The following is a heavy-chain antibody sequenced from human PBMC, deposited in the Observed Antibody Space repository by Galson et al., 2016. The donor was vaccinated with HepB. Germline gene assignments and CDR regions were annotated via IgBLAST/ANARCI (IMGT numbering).Heavy chain of an antibody. V-gene: IGHV1-46*01. J-gene: IGHJ4*02. D-gene: IGHD1-14*01. Sequence: SVKVSCKASVYTFTNYYIHWVRQAPGQGLEWMGMINPNGGSTTYAQKFQDRVTMTRDTSTSTVYMALSSLRSEDTAMFFCASAFTSSWNHDLHFWGQGTLVTVSS. CDR2: INPNGGST. CDR3: ASAFTSSWNHDLHF. CDR1: VYTFTNYY.